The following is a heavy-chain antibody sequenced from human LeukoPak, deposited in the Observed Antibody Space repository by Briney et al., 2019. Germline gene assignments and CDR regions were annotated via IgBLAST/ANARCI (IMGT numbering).Heavy chain of an antibody. V-gene: IGHV3-21*01. CDR2: ISSSSSYI. CDR1: GFTFSSYS. J-gene: IGHJ4*02. D-gene: IGHD2-21*02. Sequence: PGGSLRLSCAASGFTFSSYSMNWVRQAPGKGLEWVSSISSSSSYIYYADSVKGRFTISRDNTKNSLYLQMNSLRAEDTAVYYCARDATCGGDNDYWGQGTRVIVSS. CDR3: ARDATCGGDNDY.